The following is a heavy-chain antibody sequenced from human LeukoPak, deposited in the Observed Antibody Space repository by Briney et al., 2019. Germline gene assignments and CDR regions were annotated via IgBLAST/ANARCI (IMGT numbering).Heavy chain of an antibody. V-gene: IGHV4-59*01. D-gene: IGHD1-26*01. CDR3: ARETPIVGARGGWFDP. Sequence: SETLSLTCTVPGGSISSYYWSWIRQPPGKGLEWIGYIYYSGSTNYNPSLKSRVTISVDTSKNQFSLKLSSVTAADTAVYYCARETPIVGARGGWFDPWGQGTLVTVSS. CDR1: GGSISSYY. CDR2: IYYSGST. J-gene: IGHJ5*02.